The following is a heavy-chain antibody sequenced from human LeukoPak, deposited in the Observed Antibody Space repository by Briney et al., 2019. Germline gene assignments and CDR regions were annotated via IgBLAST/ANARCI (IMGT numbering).Heavy chain of an antibody. J-gene: IGHJ6*02. CDR1: GYTFTSYD. Sequence: ASVKVSCKASGYTFTSYDINWVRQATGQGLEWMGWISASNGNTNYAQKLQGRVTMTTDTSTSTAYMEVRSLRSDDTAVYYCARAGGRTSWSTYGMDVWGQGTTVTVSS. CDR2: ISASNGNT. V-gene: IGHV1-18*01. CDR3: ARAGGRTSWSTYGMDV. D-gene: IGHD6-13*01.